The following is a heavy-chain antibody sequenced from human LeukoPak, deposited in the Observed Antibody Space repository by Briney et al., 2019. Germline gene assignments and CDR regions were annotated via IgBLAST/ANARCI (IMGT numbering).Heavy chain of an antibody. D-gene: IGHD2-2*01. Sequence: SQTLSLTCTVSGGSISSGGYYWSWIRQPPGKGLEWIGCIYHSGSTYYNPSLKSRVTISVDRSKNQFSLKLSSVTAADTAVYYCARDYGVPAAFDYWGQGTLVTVSS. CDR1: GGSISSGGYY. V-gene: IGHV4-30-2*01. J-gene: IGHJ4*02. CDR2: IYHSGST. CDR3: ARDYGVPAAFDY.